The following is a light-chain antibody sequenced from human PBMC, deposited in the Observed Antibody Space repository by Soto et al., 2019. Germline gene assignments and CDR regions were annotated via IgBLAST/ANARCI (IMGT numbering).Light chain of an antibody. CDR3: QQYNNWPPIT. Sequence: EIVFTQSPCTLSLSPGEKATLSCRASQSVSNNLAWFQQKPGQVPRLLIYGASNRATGVSARFSGSGSGTEFTLTISSLQSEDFAVYYCQQYNNWPPITFGQGTRLEI. CDR1: QSVSNN. J-gene: IGKJ5*01. V-gene: IGKV3-15*01. CDR2: GAS.